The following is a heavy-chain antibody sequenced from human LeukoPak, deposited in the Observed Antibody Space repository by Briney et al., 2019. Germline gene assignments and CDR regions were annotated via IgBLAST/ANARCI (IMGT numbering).Heavy chain of an antibody. Sequence: PSETPSLTCTVSGGPISSSNYYWGWIRQPPGKGLEWIGSIYYRGSTYYNLSLKSRVTISVDTSKNQFSLTPNSVTAADTAVYYCATEWEQLIRTGNFDYWGQGTLVTVSS. CDR1: GGPISSSNYY. CDR2: IYYRGST. V-gene: IGHV4-39*05. J-gene: IGHJ4*02. CDR3: ATEWEQLIRTGNFDY. D-gene: IGHD1-26*01.